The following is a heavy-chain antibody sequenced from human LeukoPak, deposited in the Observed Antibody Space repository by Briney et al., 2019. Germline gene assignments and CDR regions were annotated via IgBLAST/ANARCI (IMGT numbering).Heavy chain of an antibody. CDR3: AREHHGSGSYDY. J-gene: IGHJ4*02. CDR1: GFTFSSYD. CDR2: IGTAGDT. V-gene: IGHV3-13*01. D-gene: IGHD3-10*01. Sequence: GGSLRLSCAASGFTFSSYDMHWVRQATGKGLEWVSAIGTAGDTYYPGSVKGRFTISRENAKNSLYLQMNSLRAGDTAVYYCAREHHGSGSYDYWGQGTLVTVSS.